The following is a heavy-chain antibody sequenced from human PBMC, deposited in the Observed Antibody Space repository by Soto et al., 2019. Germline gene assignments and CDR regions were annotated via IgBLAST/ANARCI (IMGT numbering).Heavy chain of an antibody. V-gene: IGHV4-31*03. Sequence: QVQLQESGPGLVEPSQTLSLICTVSGGSISSGHYYWSWIRQLPGKGLEWIGYIYYSGTTFHNPSLKSRVSISVDTSKNLFSLKLSSMTAADTAVYYCARTSGDYGLSKYFQHWGQGTLVTVSS. J-gene: IGHJ1*01. D-gene: IGHD4-17*01. CDR3: ARTSGDYGLSKYFQH. CDR2: IYYSGTT. CDR1: GGSISSGHYY.